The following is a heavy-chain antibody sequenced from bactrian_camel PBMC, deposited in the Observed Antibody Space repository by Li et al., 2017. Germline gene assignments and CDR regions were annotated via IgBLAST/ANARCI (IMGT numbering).Heavy chain of an antibody. CDR2: IERSGRT. CDR3: ATQPAAFNGGECYRFRDLAFNY. V-gene: IGHV3S53*01. J-gene: IGHJ4*01. D-gene: IGHD1*01. Sequence: QLVESGGGSVQAGGSLRLSCEASGGSLSRDCAGWFRQAPGQERVKVASIERSGRTTYADSVKGRFTVSRDGAGKILYLQMNSLRPEDTAMYYCATQPAAFNGGECYRFRDLAFNYWGQGTQVTVS. CDR1: GGSLSRDC.